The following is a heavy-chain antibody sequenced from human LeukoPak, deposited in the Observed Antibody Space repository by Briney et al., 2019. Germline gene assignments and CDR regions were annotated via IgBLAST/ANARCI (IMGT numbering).Heavy chain of an antibody. D-gene: IGHD4-23*01. CDR2: IYYRGST. CDR3: ARAVDPTGVGYFDY. V-gene: IGHV4-31*03. Sequence: PSQTLSLTCTVSGGSISSGGYYWSWIRQHPGKGLEWIGYIYYRGSTYYNPSLKSRVSISVDTSKNQFSLKLSSVTAADTAVYYCARAVDPTGVGYFDYWGQGTLVTVSS. J-gene: IGHJ4*02. CDR1: GGSISSGGYY.